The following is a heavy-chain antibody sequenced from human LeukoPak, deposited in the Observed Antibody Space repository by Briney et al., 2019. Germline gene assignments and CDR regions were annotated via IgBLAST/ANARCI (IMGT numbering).Heavy chain of an antibody. Sequence: SVKVSRKASGFTFTSSAMQGVRQARGQRLEWIGWIVVGSGNTNYAQKFQERVTITRHMSTSTAYMELSSLGSEDTAVYYCVVNQISYYGMDVWGKGTTVTVSS. D-gene: IGHD1-14*01. J-gene: IGHJ6*04. CDR3: VVNQISYYGMDV. CDR1: GFTFTSSA. V-gene: IGHV1-58*02. CDR2: IVVGSGNT.